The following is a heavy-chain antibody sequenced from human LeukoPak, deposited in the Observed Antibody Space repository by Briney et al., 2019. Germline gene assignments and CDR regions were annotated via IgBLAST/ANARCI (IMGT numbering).Heavy chain of an antibody. CDR2: INQDGSEN. CDR3: TKGRSNHY. D-gene: IGHD3-10*01. J-gene: IGHJ4*02. CDR1: GFSFSDFW. V-gene: IGHV3-7*01. Sequence: EAGASLRLSCAASGFSFSDFWMGWVRQPPGKGLEWVANINQDGSENYYVDSVKGRFTISRDNAKKSLYLQMNSLRAEDTAVYYCTKGRSNHYWGQGTLVTVST.